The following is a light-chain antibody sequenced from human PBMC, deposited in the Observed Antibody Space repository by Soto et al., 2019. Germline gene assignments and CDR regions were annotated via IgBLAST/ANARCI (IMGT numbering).Light chain of an antibody. V-gene: IGKV1-5*01. J-gene: IGKJ1*01. CDR2: DAS. Sequence: DIQMTQSPSALSASVGDRVTITCRASQSIKTWLAWYRRKAGIAPNLRIYDASILQSGVPSRFSGSGSGTEIPLTISSLQPDDSATYYCQQYESYSWTFGQGTKVDIK. CDR1: QSIKTW. CDR3: QQYESYSWT.